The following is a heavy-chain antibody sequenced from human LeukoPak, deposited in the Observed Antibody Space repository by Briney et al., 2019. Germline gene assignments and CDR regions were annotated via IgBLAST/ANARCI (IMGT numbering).Heavy chain of an antibody. CDR2: INHSGST. CDR3: ASESYNWFDP. V-gene: IGHV4-34*01. Sequence: KPSETLSLTCAVYGGSFSGYYWSWIRQPPGKGLEWIGGINHSGSTNYNPSLKSRVTISVDTSKNQLSLKLSSVTAADTAVYYCASESYNWFDPWGQGTLVTVPS. J-gene: IGHJ5*02. CDR1: GGSFSGYY.